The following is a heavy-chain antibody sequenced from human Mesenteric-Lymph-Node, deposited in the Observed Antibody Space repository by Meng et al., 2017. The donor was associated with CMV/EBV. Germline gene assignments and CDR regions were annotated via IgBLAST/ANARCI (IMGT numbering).Heavy chain of an antibody. J-gene: IGHJ4*02. CDR3: ARDVGRNDGDCYSGGKDY. V-gene: IGHV1-69*05. Sequence: TFSIYAVRWVRQAPGKGIEWMGRIDPVCGKDNNAEKEQGRVTITTDESKSTVYMKMSSLRSEDTAVYYCARDVGRNDGDCYSGGKDYWGQGTLVTVSS. D-gene: IGHD2-21*01. CDR2: IDPVCGKD. CDR1: TFSIYA.